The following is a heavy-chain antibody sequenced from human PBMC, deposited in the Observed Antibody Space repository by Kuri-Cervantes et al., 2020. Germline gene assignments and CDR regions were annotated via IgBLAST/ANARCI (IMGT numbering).Heavy chain of an antibody. Sequence: ASVKVSCKVSGYTLTELSMHWVRQAPGKGLEWMGGFDPEDGETIYAQKFQGRVTMTEDTSTDTAYMELSSLRSDDTAVYYCARGDVLRYFDWFFTNYYYYYGMDVWGQGTTVTVSS. CDR2: FDPEDGET. CDR1: GYTLTELS. D-gene: IGHD3-9*01. V-gene: IGHV1-24*01. J-gene: IGHJ6*02. CDR3: ARGDVLRYFDWFFTNYYYYYGMDV.